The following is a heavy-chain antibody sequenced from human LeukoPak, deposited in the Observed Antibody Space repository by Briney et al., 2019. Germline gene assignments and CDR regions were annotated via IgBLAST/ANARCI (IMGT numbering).Heavy chain of an antibody. CDR3: ARGRGCSSTSCYIDWFDP. CDR2: IIPIFGTA. Sequence: SVKVSCKASRGTFSIYTISWVRQAPGQRLEWMGGIIPIFGTANYAQKFQGRVTITTDESTSTAYMELSSLRSEDTAVYYCARGRGCSSTSCYIDWFDPWGQGTLVTVSS. D-gene: IGHD2-2*02. J-gene: IGHJ5*02. CDR1: RGTFSIYT. V-gene: IGHV1-69*05.